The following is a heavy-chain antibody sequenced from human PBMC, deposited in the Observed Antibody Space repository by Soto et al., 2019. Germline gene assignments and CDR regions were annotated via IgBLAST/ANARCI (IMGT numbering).Heavy chain of an antibody. CDR2: IYYSGST. Sequence: SETLSLTCTVSGGSISSGGYYWSWIRQHPGKGLEWIGYIYYSGSTYYNPSLKSRVTISVDTSKNQFSLKLSSVTAADTAVYYCARILVPAAMYNGFDPWGQGTLVTVSS. J-gene: IGHJ5*02. CDR1: GGSISSGGYY. D-gene: IGHD2-2*01. V-gene: IGHV4-31*03. CDR3: ARILVPAAMYNGFDP.